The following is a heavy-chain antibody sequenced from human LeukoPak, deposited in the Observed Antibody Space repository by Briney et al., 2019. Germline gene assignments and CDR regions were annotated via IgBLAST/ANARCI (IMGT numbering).Heavy chain of an antibody. CDR3: AKDGPLPQRIIMIVVVIRRSYYFDY. CDR1: GFTFSSYA. CDR2: ISGSGGST. J-gene: IGHJ4*02. V-gene: IGHV3-23*01. Sequence: GGSLRLSCAASGFTFSSYAMSWVRQAPGKGLEWVSAISGSGGSTYYADSVKGRFAISRDNSKNTLYLQMNSLRAEDTAVYYCAKDGPLPQRIIMIVVVIRRSYYFDYWGQGTLVTVSS. D-gene: IGHD3-22*01.